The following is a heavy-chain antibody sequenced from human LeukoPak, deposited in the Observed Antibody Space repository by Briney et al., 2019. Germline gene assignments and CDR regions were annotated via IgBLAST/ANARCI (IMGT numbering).Heavy chain of an antibody. Sequence: SETLSLTCTVSGYSISSYYWSWIRQPPGKGLEWIGYIYYSGSTDYNPSLKSRVTISVDTTKNQFSLKLSSVTAADTAVYYCARHGPLYEYFYYNMDVWGQGTTVTVSS. D-gene: IGHD5/OR15-5a*01. CDR2: IYYSGST. CDR3: ARHGPLYEYFYYNMDV. V-gene: IGHV4-59*08. CDR1: GYSISSYY. J-gene: IGHJ6*02.